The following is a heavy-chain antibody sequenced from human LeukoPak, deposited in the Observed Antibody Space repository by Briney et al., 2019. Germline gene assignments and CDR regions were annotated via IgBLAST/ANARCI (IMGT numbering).Heavy chain of an antibody. CDR3: ARDGTYYDILTGFDP. V-gene: IGHV1-2*02. Sequence: GGSLRLSCAASGFTFSSYVMHWVRQAPGQGLEWMGWINPNSGGTNYAQKFQGRVTMTRDTSISTAYMELSRLRSDDTAVYYCARDGTYYDILTGFDPWGQGTLVTVSS. J-gene: IGHJ5*02. D-gene: IGHD3-9*01. CDR2: INPNSGGT. CDR1: GFTFSSYV.